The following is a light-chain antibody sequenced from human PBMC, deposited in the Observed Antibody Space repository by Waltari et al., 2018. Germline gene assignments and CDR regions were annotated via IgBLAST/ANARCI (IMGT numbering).Light chain of an antibody. CDR1: RSHIGPNT. CDR3: AAWDDSLNGVV. J-gene: IGLJ3*02. CDR2: SFN. V-gene: IGLV1-44*01. Sequence: QSVLTQPPSASGTPGQRVTIARSGGRSHIGPNTVTWYHHLPGTAPKLLIYSFNQRPSGVPDRFSGSKSGTSASLVISGLQSEDEADYYCAAWDDSLNGVVFGGGTKVTVL.